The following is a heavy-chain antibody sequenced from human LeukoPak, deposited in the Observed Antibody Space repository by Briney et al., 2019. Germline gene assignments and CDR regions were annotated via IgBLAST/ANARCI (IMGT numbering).Heavy chain of an antibody. D-gene: IGHD3-3*01. V-gene: IGHV1-69*05. J-gene: IGHJ5*02. Sequence: ASVKLSCKSSAATFSTNAICWVRQGQGQGLEWMGGIIPIFGTRNYAQRFQGRGTITTDETTSTAYMELTSLRSEDTAVYYCAGAGVGQTVVVEGDDFWSGYPSWFDPWGQGTLVTVSS. CDR1: AATFSTNA. CDR2: IIPIFGTR. CDR3: AGAGVGQTVVVEGDDFWSGYPSWFDP.